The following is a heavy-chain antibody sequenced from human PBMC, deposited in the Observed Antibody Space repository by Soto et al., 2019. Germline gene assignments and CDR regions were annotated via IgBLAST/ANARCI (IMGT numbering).Heavy chain of an antibody. Sequence: PSETLSLTCTVSGGSISSGGYYWSWIRQHPGKGLEWIGYIYYSGSTYYNPSLKSRVTISVDTSKNQFSLKLSSVTAADTAVYYCARSAGGLAEYYYYYYMDVWGKGTTVTVSS. CDR3: ARSAGGLAEYYYYYYMDV. J-gene: IGHJ6*03. CDR2: IYYSGST. D-gene: IGHD3-10*01. V-gene: IGHV4-31*03. CDR1: GGSISSGGYY.